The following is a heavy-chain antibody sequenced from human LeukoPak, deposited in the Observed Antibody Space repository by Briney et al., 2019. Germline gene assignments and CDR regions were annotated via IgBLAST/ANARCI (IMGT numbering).Heavy chain of an antibody. Sequence: GESLKISCKGSGYSFTSYRIGWVRQMPGKGLEWMGIIYPGDSDTRYSPSFQGQVTISADKSISTAYLQWSSLKASDTAMYYCARRGIAVSAHPDYWGQGTLVTVSS. CDR1: GYSFTSYR. D-gene: IGHD6-19*01. J-gene: IGHJ4*02. CDR2: IYPGDSDT. V-gene: IGHV5-51*01. CDR3: ARRGIAVSAHPDY.